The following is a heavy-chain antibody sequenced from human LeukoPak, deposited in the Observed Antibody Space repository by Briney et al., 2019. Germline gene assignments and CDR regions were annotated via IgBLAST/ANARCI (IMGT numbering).Heavy chain of an antibody. Sequence: SETLSLTCTVSGGSISSYYWSWIRQPAGKGLEWIGRIYTSGSTNYNPSLKSRVTMSVDTSKNQFSLKLSSVTAADTALYYCARRTVTNGWFRIDYWGQGSLVIVSS. CDR3: ARRTVTNGWFRIDY. D-gene: IGHD6-19*01. V-gene: IGHV4-4*07. CDR2: IYTSGST. CDR1: GGSISSYY. J-gene: IGHJ4*02.